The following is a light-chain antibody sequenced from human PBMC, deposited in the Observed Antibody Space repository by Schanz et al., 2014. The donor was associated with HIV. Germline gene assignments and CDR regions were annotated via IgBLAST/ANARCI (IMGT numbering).Light chain of an antibody. Sequence: IQMTQSSSVLSASLGDTVTIACRASRDIGYHLAWFQQRPGKAPESLMRAASDLQSGVPARFSGRGSGTNFSLTISSLQPEDFATYFCQQYNTYPFTFGQGTKLEIK. V-gene: IGKV1-16*01. CDR1: RDIGYH. J-gene: IGKJ2*01. CDR2: AAS. CDR3: QQYNTYPFT.